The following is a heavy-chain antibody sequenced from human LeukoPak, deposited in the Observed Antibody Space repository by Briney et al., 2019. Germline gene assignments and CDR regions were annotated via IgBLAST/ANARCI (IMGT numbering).Heavy chain of an antibody. Sequence: GESLKISCKGSGYSFISYWISWVRQMPGKGLEWMGRIDPRDSYTNYSPSLLGHVTISADKSITTAYLQWSSLKASDTAIYYCATYRVGRLPYSFDYWGQGTLVTVSS. V-gene: IGHV5-10-1*01. CDR3: ATYRVGRLPYSFDY. CDR2: IDPRDSYT. D-gene: IGHD3/OR15-3a*01. CDR1: GYSFISYW. J-gene: IGHJ4*02.